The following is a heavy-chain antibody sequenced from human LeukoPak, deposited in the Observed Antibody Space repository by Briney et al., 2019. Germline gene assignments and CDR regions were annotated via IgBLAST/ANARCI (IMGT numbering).Heavy chain of an antibody. CDR3: AKEQYRDIAVAGSLGY. J-gene: IGHJ4*02. CDR1: GFTFNSYA. Sequence: PGGSLRLSCAASGFTFNSYAMSWVRQAPGKGLEWVSSISGPGGTTYYAESVKGRFTISRDNSKNTLYLQMNSLRAEDTAVYYCAKEQYRDIAVAGSLGYWGQGTLVTVSS. CDR2: ISGPGGTT. V-gene: IGHV3-23*01. D-gene: IGHD6-19*01.